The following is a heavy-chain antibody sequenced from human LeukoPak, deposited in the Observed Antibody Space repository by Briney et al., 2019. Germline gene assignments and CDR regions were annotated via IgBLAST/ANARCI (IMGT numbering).Heavy chain of an antibody. V-gene: IGHV4-59*01. J-gene: IGHJ4*02. CDR3: ARVHLPTIYFDF. D-gene: IGHD1-1*01. Sequence: PSETLSLTCTVSGDSISSYYWSWIRQPPGKGLEWIGYMSYSGSTNYNPSLKSRVTISVDTSKNQFSLKLNSVTAADTAVYYCARVHLPTIYFDFWGQGTLVTISS. CDR1: GDSISSYY. CDR2: MSYSGST.